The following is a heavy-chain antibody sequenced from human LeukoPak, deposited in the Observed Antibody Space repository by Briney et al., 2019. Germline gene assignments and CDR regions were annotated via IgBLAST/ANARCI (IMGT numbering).Heavy chain of an antibody. CDR3: AKILNPHAFDI. CDR1: GFTFDDYA. Sequence: GGSLRLSCAASGFTFDDYAMHWVRQAPGKGPEWVSYVTANGGGTYYADSVKGRFVISRDNSKNSLYLQMNISRPEDTALYYCAKILNPHAFDIWGQGTMATVSS. D-gene: IGHD1-14*01. J-gene: IGHJ3*02. CDR2: VTANGGGT. V-gene: IGHV3-43*02.